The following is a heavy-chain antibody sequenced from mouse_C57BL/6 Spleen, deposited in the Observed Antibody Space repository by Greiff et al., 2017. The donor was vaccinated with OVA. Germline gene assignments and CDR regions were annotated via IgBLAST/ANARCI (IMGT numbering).Heavy chain of an antibody. CDR2: IHPNSGST. CDR3: ARGDYDVFAY. V-gene: IGHV1-64*01. CDR1: GYTFTSYW. J-gene: IGHJ3*01. D-gene: IGHD2-4*01. Sequence: VQLQQPGAELVKPGASVKLSCKASGYTFTSYWMHWVKQRPGQGLEWIGMIHPNSGSTNYNEKFKIKATLTVDKSSSTAYMQLSSLTSEDSAVYYCARGDYDVFAYWGQGTLVTVSA.